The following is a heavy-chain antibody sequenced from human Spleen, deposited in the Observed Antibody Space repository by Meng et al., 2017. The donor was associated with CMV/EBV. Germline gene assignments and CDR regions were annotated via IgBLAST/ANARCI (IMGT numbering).Heavy chain of an antibody. CDR1: GFTFSGYW. Sequence: GESLKISCVASGFTFSGYWMSWVRQAPGKGLEWVANIKQDGSEHYYVDSVRGRFTISRDNAKNSLYLQLNSLRAEDTAVYYCANGEMPGATGDYWGQGTLVTVSS. CDR3: ANGEMPGATGDY. D-gene: IGHD4-17*01. J-gene: IGHJ4*02. CDR2: IKQDGSEH. V-gene: IGHV3-7*01.